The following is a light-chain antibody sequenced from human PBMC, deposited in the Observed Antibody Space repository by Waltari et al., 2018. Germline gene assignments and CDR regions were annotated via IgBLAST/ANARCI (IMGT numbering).Light chain of an antibody. CDR1: QNVNNY. CDR3: QQRGTWPIT. CDR2: DAS. V-gene: IGKV3-11*01. J-gene: IGKJ4*01. Sequence: EIVLTQSPATLSLSPGERATLSCRASQNVNNYLAWYQHKPGQAPRLLIYDASNRATGIPARFSGSQSETDFSLTISSLEPEDFAVYYCQQRGTWPITFGGGTKVEIK.